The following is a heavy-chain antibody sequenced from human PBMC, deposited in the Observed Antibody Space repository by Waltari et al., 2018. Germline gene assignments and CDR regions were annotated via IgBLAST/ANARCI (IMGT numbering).Heavy chain of an antibody. Sequence: QVHLQESGPGLVKPSETLSLSCSVSGAHISSDYWTWIRQPPGRVLEWIGSISYSGNTNYNPSLRSRLTISEDTSKNQFYLKLTSVTAADTAVYYCARERGNYWNAFDFWGQGTMLTVSS. CDR2: ISYSGNT. CDR1: GAHISSDY. V-gene: IGHV4-59*13. J-gene: IGHJ3*01. CDR3: ARERGNYWNAFDF. D-gene: IGHD1-26*01.